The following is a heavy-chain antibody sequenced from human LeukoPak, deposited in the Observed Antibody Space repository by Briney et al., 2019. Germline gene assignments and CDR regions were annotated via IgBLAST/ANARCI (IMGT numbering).Heavy chain of an antibody. Sequence: PSETLSLTCTVSGDSISSTTHSWGWIRQPPGEGLEWIGSVYYTGSTYYNPSLKSRVTMSVDTSKNQFSLKLSSVTATDTAVYYCARKAVTNWFDPWGQGTLVTVSS. V-gene: IGHV4-39*01. D-gene: IGHD6-19*01. CDR3: ARKAVTNWFDP. CDR2: VYYTGST. CDR1: GDSISSTTHS. J-gene: IGHJ5*02.